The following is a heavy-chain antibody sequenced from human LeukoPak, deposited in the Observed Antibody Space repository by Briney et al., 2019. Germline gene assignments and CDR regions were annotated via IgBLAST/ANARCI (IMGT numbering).Heavy chain of an antibody. CDR3: ARTWDYDILTGPLYYYMDV. CDR2: IYYSGST. J-gene: IGHJ6*03. Sequence: SETLSLTCTVSGGSISSYYWSWIRQPPGKGLEWIGYIYYSGSTNYNPSLKSRVTISVDTSKNQFSLKLSSVTAADTAVYYCARTWDYDILTGPLYYYMDVRGKGTTVTVSS. D-gene: IGHD3-9*01. CDR1: GGSISSYY. V-gene: IGHV4-59*01.